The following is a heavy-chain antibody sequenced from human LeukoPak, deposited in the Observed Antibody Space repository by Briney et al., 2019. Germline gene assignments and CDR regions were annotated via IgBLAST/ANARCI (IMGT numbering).Heavy chain of an antibody. V-gene: IGHV4-39*01. D-gene: IGHD1-26*01. CDR3: ASTLQNAWELPRDPFDI. J-gene: IGHJ3*02. CDR2: IYYSGSI. CDR1: GGSISSSSYY. Sequence: PSETLSLTCTVSGGSISSSSYYWGWIRQPPGKGLEWIGSIYYSGSIYYNPSLKSRVTISVDTSKNQFSLKLSSVTAADTAVYYCASTLQNAWELPRDPFDIWGQGTMVTVSS.